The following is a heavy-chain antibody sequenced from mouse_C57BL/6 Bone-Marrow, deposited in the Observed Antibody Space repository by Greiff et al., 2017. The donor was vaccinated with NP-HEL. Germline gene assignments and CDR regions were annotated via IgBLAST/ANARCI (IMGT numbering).Heavy chain of an antibody. D-gene: IGHD2-14*01. CDR3: ERPYRGYAMDY. Sequence: VQLQQPGAELVRPGTSVKLSCKASGYTFTSYWMHWVKQRPGQGLEWIGVIDPSASYTNYNQKFKGKATLTVATSSSTAYMQRSSLTSEDSAGYYCERPYRGYAMDYWGQGTSVTVSS. V-gene: IGHV1-59*01. CDR2: IDPSASYT. J-gene: IGHJ4*01. CDR1: GYTFTSYW.